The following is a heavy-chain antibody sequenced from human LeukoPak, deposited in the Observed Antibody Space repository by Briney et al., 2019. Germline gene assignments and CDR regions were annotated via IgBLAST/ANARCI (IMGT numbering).Heavy chain of an antibody. D-gene: IGHD1-26*01. CDR1: GFTFSSYA. V-gene: IGHV3-30-3*01. CDR2: ISYDGSNK. J-gene: IGHJ4*02. Sequence: GGSLRLSCAASGFTFSSYAMHWVRQAPGKGLEWVAVISYDGSNKYYADSVKGRFTISRDNSKNSLYLQMSSLRDEDTAVYYCARDSSIVGATSAFDYWGQGTLVTVSS. CDR3: ARDSSIVGATSAFDY.